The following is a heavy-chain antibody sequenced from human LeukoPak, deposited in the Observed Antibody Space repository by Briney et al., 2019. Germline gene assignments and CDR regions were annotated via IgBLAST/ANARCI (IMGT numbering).Heavy chain of an antibody. CDR2: ISGSGGNT. CDR3: AKDLGWIQFGY. Sequence: PGGSLRLSCAASGLTFSSYAMTWVRQAPGKGLEWVSAISGSGGNTYYADSVKGRFTISRDNSKNTLYLQVRSLRAEDTAVYYCAKDLGWIQFGYWGQGALVTVSS. CDR1: GLTFSSYA. D-gene: IGHD5-18*01. J-gene: IGHJ4*02. V-gene: IGHV3-23*01.